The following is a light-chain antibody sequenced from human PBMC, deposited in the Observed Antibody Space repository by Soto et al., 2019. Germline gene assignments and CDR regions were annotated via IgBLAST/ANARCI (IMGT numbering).Light chain of an antibody. CDR3: QQHSNWPLT. Sequence: EIVLTQSQGTLSFSPLECATLXLMASQSVRGNSLAWYQQKPGQAPRLLIYGASSRATGIPDRFSGSGSGTDFILTISSLEPEDFAVYYCQQHSNWPLTFGGGTKVDIK. J-gene: IGKJ4*01. CDR1: QSVRGNS. CDR2: GAS. V-gene: IGKV3D-20*02.